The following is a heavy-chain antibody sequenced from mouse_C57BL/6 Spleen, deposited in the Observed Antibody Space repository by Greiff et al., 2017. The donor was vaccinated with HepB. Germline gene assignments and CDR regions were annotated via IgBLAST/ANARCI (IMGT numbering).Heavy chain of an antibody. J-gene: IGHJ2*01. CDR1: GYSFTGYY. V-gene: IGHV1-42*01. D-gene: IGHD1-1*01. CDR2: INPSTGGT. Sequence: EVQLQQSGPELVKPGASVKISCKASGYSFTGYYMNWVKQSPEKSLEWIGEINPSTGGTTYNQKFKAKATLTVDKSSSTAYMQLKSLTSEDSAVYYCARRETFITLDYWGQGTTLTVSS. CDR3: ARRETFITLDY.